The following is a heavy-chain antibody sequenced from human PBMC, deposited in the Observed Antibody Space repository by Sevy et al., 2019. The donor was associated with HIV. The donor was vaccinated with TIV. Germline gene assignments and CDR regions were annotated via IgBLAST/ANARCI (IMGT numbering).Heavy chain of an antibody. V-gene: IGHV4-39*01. D-gene: IGHD4-4*01. J-gene: IGHJ5*02. CDR3: SQIRLYYDYSNYDWFDP. CDR1: GGSISSSSYY. Sequence: SETLSLTCTVSGGSISSSSYYWGWIRQPPGKGLEWIGSIYYSVSTYYNPSLKSRVTISVDTSKNQFSLKLSSVTAADTAVYYCSQIRLYYDYSNYDWFDPWGQGTLVTVSS. CDR2: IYYSVST.